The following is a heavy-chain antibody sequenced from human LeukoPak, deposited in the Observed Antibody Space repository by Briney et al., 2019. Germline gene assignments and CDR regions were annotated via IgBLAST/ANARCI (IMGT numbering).Heavy chain of an antibody. CDR1: EFTFNNYA. V-gene: IGHV3-23*01. Sequence: GGSLRLSCAASEFTFNNYAMSWFRQAPGRGLEWVSVISASGGSTHYADSVKGRFTISRDNSKNTLYLQMNSLRPEDTAIYYCARSNDFWSGPLRNYYYYMDVWGKGTTVTVSS. CDR3: ARSNDFWSGPLRNYYYYMDV. D-gene: IGHD3-3*01. CDR2: ISASGGST. J-gene: IGHJ6*03.